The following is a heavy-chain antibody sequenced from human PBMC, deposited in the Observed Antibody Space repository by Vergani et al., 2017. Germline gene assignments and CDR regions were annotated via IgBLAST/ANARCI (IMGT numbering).Heavy chain of an antibody. CDR3: AREGWQTIVFDYGMDV. D-gene: IGHD3-9*01. V-gene: IGHV1-2*02. CDR2: INPNSCGT. J-gene: IGHJ6*02. Sequence: QVQLVQSGAEVKKPGASVKVSCKASGYTFTGYYMHWVRQAPGQGLEWMGWINPNSCGTNYAQKLQGRVTMTTDTSTSTAYMELRSLRSDDTAVYYCAREGWQTIVFDYGMDVWGQGTTVTVSS. CDR1: GYTFTGYY.